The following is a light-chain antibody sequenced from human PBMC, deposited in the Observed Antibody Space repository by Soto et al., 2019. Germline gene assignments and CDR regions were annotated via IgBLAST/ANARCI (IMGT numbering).Light chain of an antibody. Sequence: EIVLTQAPATLSLSPGEIATLSCRASQSIRSNLAWYQHKPGQAPRLLIYDASNRATGIPGRFSGSGSGTDFTLTISNLEPEDFAVYYCQQRDNWPWTFGQGAKVEIK. CDR3: QQRDNWPWT. J-gene: IGKJ1*01. V-gene: IGKV3-11*01. CDR1: QSIRSN. CDR2: DAS.